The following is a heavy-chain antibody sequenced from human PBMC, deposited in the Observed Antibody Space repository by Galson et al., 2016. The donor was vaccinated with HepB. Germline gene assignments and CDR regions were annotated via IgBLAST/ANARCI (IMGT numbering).Heavy chain of an antibody. Sequence: SLRLSCAASGFTFSYYSMNWVRQAPGKGLEWVTSISSSSSDIYYADSAKGRFTISRDNSKKTLYLQMNSLRAEDTALYYCAKDGRIYCSSPSCHDHFHYGGQGTLVTVSS. J-gene: IGHJ4*02. CDR1: GFTFSYYS. V-gene: IGHV3-21*01. D-gene: IGHD2-2*01. CDR2: ISSSSSDI. CDR3: AKDGRIYCSSPSCHDHFHY.